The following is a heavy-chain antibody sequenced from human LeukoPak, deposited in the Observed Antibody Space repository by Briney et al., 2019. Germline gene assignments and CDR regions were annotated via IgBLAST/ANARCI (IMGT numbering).Heavy chain of an antibody. CDR2: ISTSSSYT. J-gene: IGHJ3*02. Sequence: NPGGSLRLSCAASGFTFSDYYMSWIRQAPGKGLEWVSYISTSSSYTNYADSVKGRFTISRDNAKNSLNLQMNSLRAEDTAVYYCARGGYGSGSYRYAFDIWGQGTMVTVSS. D-gene: IGHD3-10*01. CDR1: GFTFSDYY. V-gene: IGHV3-11*06. CDR3: ARGGYGSGSYRYAFDI.